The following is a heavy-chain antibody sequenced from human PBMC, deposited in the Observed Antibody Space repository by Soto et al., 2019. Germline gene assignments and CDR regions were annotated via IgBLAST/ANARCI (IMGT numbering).Heavy chain of an antibody. CDR2: ISSSSSYI. CDR1: GFTFSSYS. Sequence: GGSLRLSCAASGFTFSSYSMNWVRQAPGKGLEWVSSISSSSSYIYYADSVKGRFTISRDNAKNSLYLQMNSLRAEDTAVYYCARDAYYYDSSGYEFDYRGQRTLVTVSS. V-gene: IGHV3-21*01. J-gene: IGHJ4*02. D-gene: IGHD3-22*01. CDR3: ARDAYYYDSSGYEFDY.